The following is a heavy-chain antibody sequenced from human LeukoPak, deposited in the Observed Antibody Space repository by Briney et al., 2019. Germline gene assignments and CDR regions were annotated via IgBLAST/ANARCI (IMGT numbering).Heavy chain of an antibody. CDR3: AREGGARGLPDY. CDR2: MSTSGST. V-gene: IGHV4-4*07. J-gene: IGHJ4*02. D-gene: IGHD3-16*01. CDR1: GASLGDYY. Sequence: SETLSLTCTVSGASLGDYYWSWIRQPAGKGLEWIGRMSTSGSTYYNPSVKGRVTLSVDTSKNQFSLKLTSVTAADTAAYYCAREGGARGLPDYWGQGTLVTVSS.